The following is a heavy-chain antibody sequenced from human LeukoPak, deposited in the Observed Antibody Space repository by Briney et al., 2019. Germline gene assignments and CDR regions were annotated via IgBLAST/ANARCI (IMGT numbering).Heavy chain of an antibody. CDR3: ARDDYGDYRPDYFGY. Sequence: ASVKVSCKASGGTFSSYAISWVRQAPGQGLEWMGRIIPILGIANYAQKFQGRVTITADKSTSTAYMELSSLRSEDTAVYYCARDDYGDYRPDYFGYWGQGTLVTVSS. CDR1: GGTFSSYA. J-gene: IGHJ4*02. CDR2: IIPILGIA. D-gene: IGHD4-17*01. V-gene: IGHV1-69*04.